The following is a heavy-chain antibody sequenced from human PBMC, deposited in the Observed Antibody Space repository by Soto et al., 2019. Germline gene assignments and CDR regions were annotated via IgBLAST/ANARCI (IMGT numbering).Heavy chain of an antibody. CDR2: IYPGDSDT. CDR3: ARQKGTELRSYYYYYMDV. J-gene: IGHJ6*03. V-gene: IGHV5-51*01. CDR1: GYSFTSYW. Sequence: GESLKISCKGSGYSFTSYWIGWVRQMPGKGLEWMGIIYPGDSDTRYSPSFQGQVTISADKSISTAYLQWSSLKASDTAMYYCARQKGTELRSYYYYYMDVWGKGTTVTVSS. D-gene: IGHD1-26*01.